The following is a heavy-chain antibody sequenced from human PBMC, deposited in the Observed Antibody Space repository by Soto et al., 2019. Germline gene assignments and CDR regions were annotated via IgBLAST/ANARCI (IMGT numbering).Heavy chain of an antibody. D-gene: IGHD5-12*01. V-gene: IGHV4-30-4*01. CDR1: GGSVSSGDYF. CDR3: AREKGYISGPKNFDS. J-gene: IGHJ4*02. CDR2: IYDSGSS. Sequence: LSLTCTVSGGSVSSGDYFWSWIHQPPGKGLEWIGYIYDSGSSYYNPSLKSRVTMSVDTSKNQFSLKLRSVTAADTAMYYCAREKGYISGPKNFDSWGQGTLVTVSS.